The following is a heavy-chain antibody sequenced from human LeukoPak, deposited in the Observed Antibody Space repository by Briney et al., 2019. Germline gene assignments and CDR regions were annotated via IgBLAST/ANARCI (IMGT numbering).Heavy chain of an antibody. CDR3: ANRVGATQTTSDY. CDR1: GFTFSSYA. Sequence: GGSLRLSCAASGFTFSSYAMSWVRQAPGKGLEWVSAISGSGGSTYYADSVEGRFTISRDNSKYTLYLQMNSLRAEDTAVYYCANRVGATQTTSDYWGQGTLVTVSS. CDR2: ISGSGGST. V-gene: IGHV3-23*01. J-gene: IGHJ4*02. D-gene: IGHD1-26*01.